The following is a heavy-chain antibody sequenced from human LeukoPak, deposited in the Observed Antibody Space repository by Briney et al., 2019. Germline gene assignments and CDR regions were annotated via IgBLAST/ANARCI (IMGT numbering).Heavy chain of an antibody. Sequence: GGSLRLSCAASGFTFSSYAMSWVRQAPGKGLEWVSAISGSGGSTYYADSVKGRFTISRDNSKNTLYLQMNSLRAEDTAVYYCANDVRWLRANYYGMDVWGQGTTVTVSS. J-gene: IGHJ6*02. V-gene: IGHV3-23*01. CDR1: GFTFSSYA. CDR3: ANDVRWLRANYYGMDV. D-gene: IGHD5-12*01. CDR2: ISGSGGST.